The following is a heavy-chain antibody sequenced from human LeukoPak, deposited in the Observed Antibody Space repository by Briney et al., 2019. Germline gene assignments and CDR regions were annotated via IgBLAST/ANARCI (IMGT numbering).Heavy chain of an antibody. D-gene: IGHD2-21*01. J-gene: IGHJ4*02. Sequence: ASVKVSCKASGYTFTSYYMHWVRQAPGQGLEWVGIINPSGGSTSYAQKFQGRVTMTRDTSISTAYMELSRLRSDDTAVYYCARADAPGGAAGFFNYWGQGTLVTVSS. CDR1: GYTFTSYY. CDR3: ARADAPGGAAGFFNY. CDR2: INPSGGST. V-gene: IGHV1-46*01.